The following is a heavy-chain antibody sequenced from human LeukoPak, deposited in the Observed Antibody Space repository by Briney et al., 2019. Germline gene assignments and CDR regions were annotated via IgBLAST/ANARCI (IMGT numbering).Heavy chain of an antibody. CDR3: VKARMPHCGTDCLES. V-gene: IGHV3-23*01. J-gene: IGHJ4*02. D-gene: IGHD2-21*02. CDR2: IRGSGGGT. Sequence: PGESLRLSCAASGFTVSNYGMSWVRQAPGKGLEWVSVIRGSGGGTYYADSVKGRFTISRDNSRNTVYLQMNSLRAEDTAVYYCVKARMPHCGTDCLESWGQGTLVTVSS. CDR1: GFTVSNYG.